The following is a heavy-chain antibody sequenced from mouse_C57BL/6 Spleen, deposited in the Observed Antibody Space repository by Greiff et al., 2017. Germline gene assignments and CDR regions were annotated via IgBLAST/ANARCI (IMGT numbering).Heavy chain of an antibody. CDR3: ARARGNDGYPAWFAY. CDR2: IYPGSGSA. CDR1: GYTFTSYW. J-gene: IGHJ3*01. V-gene: IGHV1-55*01. D-gene: IGHD2-3*01. Sequence: QVQLQQPGAELVKPGASVKMSCKASGYTFTSYWITWVKQRPGQGLEWIGDIYPGSGSANYNEKFKGKATLTVDPSSSTAYMQLSSLTSEDSAVYYCARARGNDGYPAWFAYGGQGTLVTVSA.